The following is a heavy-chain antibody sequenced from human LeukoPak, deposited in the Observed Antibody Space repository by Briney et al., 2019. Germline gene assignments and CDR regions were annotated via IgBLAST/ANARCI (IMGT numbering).Heavy chain of an antibody. CDR3: ARDRGSRSYGIFDY. V-gene: IGHV3-21*01. D-gene: IGHD3-10*01. CDR1: GFTFSSYS. CDR2: ISSSSSYI. Sequence: PGGSLRLSCAASGFTFSSYSMNWVRQAPGKGLEWVSSISSSSSYIYYADSVKGRFTISRDNAKNSLYLQMNSLRAEDTAVYYCARDRGSRSYGIFDYWGQGTLVTVSS. J-gene: IGHJ4*02.